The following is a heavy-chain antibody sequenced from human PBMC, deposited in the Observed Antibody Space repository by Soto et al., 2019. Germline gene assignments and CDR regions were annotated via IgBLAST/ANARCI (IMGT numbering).Heavy chain of an antibody. D-gene: IGHD2-21*01. CDR2: IWHDGSNK. Sequence: QVQLVESGGGVVQPGRSLRLSCAASGFTFSSYGMHWVRQAPGKGLEWVALIWHDGSNKYSADSVRGRFTISRDNSRNTVHVQMDSLRSEDTAVYYCARDRSAWSARGDCYGYWGQGTLVTVSS. J-gene: IGHJ4*02. CDR3: ARDRSAWSARGDCYGY. V-gene: IGHV3-33*01. CDR1: GFTFSSYG.